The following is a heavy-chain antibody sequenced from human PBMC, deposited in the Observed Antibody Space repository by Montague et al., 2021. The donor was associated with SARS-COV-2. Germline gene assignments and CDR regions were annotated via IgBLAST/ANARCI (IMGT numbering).Heavy chain of an antibody. J-gene: IGHJ6*02. Sequence: SETLSLTCAVSGGSFSGYYWTWIRQSPRKGLEWIGEITHSGSTNYNPSLKSRVTISVDTSKNQFSLKLSSVTAADTAVYYCACGEITTRGLIYYYGMDVWGQGTTVTVSS. V-gene: IGHV4-34*01. CDR3: ACGEITTRGLIYYYGMDV. D-gene: IGHD4-11*01. CDR2: ITHSGST. CDR1: GGSFSGYY.